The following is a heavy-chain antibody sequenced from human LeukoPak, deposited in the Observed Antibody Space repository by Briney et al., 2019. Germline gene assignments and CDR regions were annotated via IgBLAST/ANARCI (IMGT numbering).Heavy chain of an antibody. CDR1: GGSISSYY. J-gene: IGHJ4*02. CDR2: IYTSGST. CDR3: ARGIDELLWFGELSGGNYFDY. V-gene: IGHV4-4*08. Sequence: SETLSLTCTVSGGSISSYYWSWIRQPPGKGLEWIGRIYTSGSTNYNPSLKSRVTIPVDTSKNQFSLKLSSVTAADTAVYYCARGIDELLWFGELSGGNYFDYWGQGTLVTVSS. D-gene: IGHD3-10*01.